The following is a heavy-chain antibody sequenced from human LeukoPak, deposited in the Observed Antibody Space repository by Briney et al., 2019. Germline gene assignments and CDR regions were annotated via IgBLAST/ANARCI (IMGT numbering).Heavy chain of an antibody. CDR2: ISWNSGSI. D-gene: IGHD6-19*01. Sequence: GGSLRLSCAASGFTFDDYAMHWVRQAPGKGLEWVSGISWNSGSIGYADSVKGRFTISRDNAKNSLYLQMNSLRDEDTALYYCAKDRRSGIAVAGTRYYFDSWGQGTLVTVSS. CDR3: AKDRRSGIAVAGTRYYFDS. J-gene: IGHJ4*02. CDR1: GFTFDDYA. V-gene: IGHV3-9*01.